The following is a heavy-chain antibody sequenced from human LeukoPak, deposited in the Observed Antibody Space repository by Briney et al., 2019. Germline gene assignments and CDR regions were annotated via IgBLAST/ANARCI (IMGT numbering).Heavy chain of an antibody. J-gene: IGHJ4*02. CDR3: AKDILPYCSGGSRYAQLDY. D-gene: IGHD2-15*01. CDR2: ISRSGGTI. Sequence: PGGSLRLSCEASEFIFSNYEMNWVRQAPGKGLEWISYISRSGGTIYYADSVKGRFTISRDNSKNSLYLQMNSLRTEDTALYYCAKDILPYCSGGSRYAQLDYWGQGTLVTVSS. CDR1: EFIFSNYE. V-gene: IGHV3-48*03.